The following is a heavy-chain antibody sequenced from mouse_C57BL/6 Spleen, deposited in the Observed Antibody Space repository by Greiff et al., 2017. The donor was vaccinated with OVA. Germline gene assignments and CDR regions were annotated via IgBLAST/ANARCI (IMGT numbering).Heavy chain of an antibody. J-gene: IGHJ4*01. CDR3: AREGSTTVVAGAMDY. CDR2: IYPGDGDT. Sequence: QVQLKESGPELVKPGASVKISCKASGYAFSSSWMNWVKQRPGKGLEWIGRIYPGDGDTNYNGKFKGKATLTADKSSSTAYMQLSSLTSEDSAVYFCAREGSTTVVAGAMDYWGQGTSVTVSS. D-gene: IGHD1-1*01. CDR1: GYAFSSSW. V-gene: IGHV1-82*01.